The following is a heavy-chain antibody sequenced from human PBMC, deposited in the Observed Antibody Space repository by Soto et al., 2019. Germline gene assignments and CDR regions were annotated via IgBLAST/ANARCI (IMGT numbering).Heavy chain of an antibody. Sequence: LPETLSLTCTVSGGSISSSSYYWGWIRQPPGKGLEWIGTIYYSGNTYYNPSLKSRVTISVDTSKNQFSLKLSSVTAADTAVYYCARTKDYYDSSGPRKNWFDPWGQGTLVTVSS. D-gene: IGHD3-22*01. CDR2: IYYSGNT. CDR1: GGSISSSSYY. J-gene: IGHJ5*02. CDR3: ARTKDYYDSSGPRKNWFDP. V-gene: IGHV4-39*01.